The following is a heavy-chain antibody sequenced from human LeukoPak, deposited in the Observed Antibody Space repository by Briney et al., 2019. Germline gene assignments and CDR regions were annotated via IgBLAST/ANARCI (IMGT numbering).Heavy chain of an antibody. J-gene: IGHJ5*02. D-gene: IGHD3-22*01. CDR1: GFTFSSYA. CDR3: AKVLHYYDSSGKYSWFDP. CDR2: ISGSGGST. Sequence: PGGSLRLSCAASGFTFSSYAMSWVRQAPGKGLEWVSAISGSGGSTYYADSVKGRFTISRDNSKNTLYLQMNSLRAEDTAVYYCAKVLHYYDSSGKYSWFDPWGQGTLVTVSS. V-gene: IGHV3-23*01.